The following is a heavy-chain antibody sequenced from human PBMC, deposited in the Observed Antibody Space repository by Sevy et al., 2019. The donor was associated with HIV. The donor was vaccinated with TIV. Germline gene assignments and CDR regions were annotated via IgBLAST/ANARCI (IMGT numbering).Heavy chain of an antibody. J-gene: IGHJ4*02. CDR1: GFTFTSSA. D-gene: IGHD3-9*01. CDR2: IVVGSGNT. V-gene: IGHV1-58*01. Sequence: ASVKVSCKASGFTFTSSAVQWVRQARGQRLEWIGWIVVGSGNTNYAQKFQERVTITRDMSTSTAYMELSSLRSEDTAVYYCAVVGYYDILTGYNPGSPANTKTKNDYWGQGTLVTVSS. CDR3: AVVGYYDILTGYNPGSPANTKTKNDY.